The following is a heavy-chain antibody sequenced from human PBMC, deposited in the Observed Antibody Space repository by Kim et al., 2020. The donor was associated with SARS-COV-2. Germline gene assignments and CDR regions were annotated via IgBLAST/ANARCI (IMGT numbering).Heavy chain of an antibody. Sequence: GGSLRLSCAASGFTFSSYGMHWVRQAPGKGLEWVAVIWYDGSNKYYADSVKGRFTISRDNSKNTLYLQMNSLRAEDTAVYYCARESGYYGSGSYYYYGMDVWGQGTTVTVSS. V-gene: IGHV3-33*01. CDR2: IWYDGSNK. D-gene: IGHD3-10*01. CDR1: GFTFSSYG. CDR3: ARESGYYGSGSYYYYGMDV. J-gene: IGHJ6*02.